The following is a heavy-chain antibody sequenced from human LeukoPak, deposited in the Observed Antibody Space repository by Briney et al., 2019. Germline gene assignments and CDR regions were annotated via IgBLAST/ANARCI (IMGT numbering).Heavy chain of an antibody. CDR2: INHSGST. J-gene: IGHJ4*02. V-gene: IGHV4-34*01. CDR1: GGSFSGYY. CDR3: ARYGRDYGSGSYNRFDY. Sequence: SETLSLTCAVYGGSFSGYYWSWIRQPPGKGLEWIGEINHSGSTNYNPSLKSRVTISVDTSKNQFSLKLSSVTAADTAVYYCARYGRDYGSGSYNRFDYWGQGTLVTVSS. D-gene: IGHD3-10*01.